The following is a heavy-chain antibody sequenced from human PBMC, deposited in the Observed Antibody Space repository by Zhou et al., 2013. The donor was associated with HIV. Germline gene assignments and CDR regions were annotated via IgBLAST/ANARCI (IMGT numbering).Heavy chain of an antibody. V-gene: IGHV1-69*04. CDR1: GGTFSSYA. Sequence: QVQLVQSGAEVKKPGSSVKVSCKASGGTFSSYAISWVRQAPGQGLEWMGRIIPILGIANYAQKFQGRVTITADKSTSTAYMELSSLRSEDTAVYYCARDASRQQLGGEDYWGQGNPGSPSPQ. CDR2: IIPILGIA. D-gene: IGHD6-13*01. CDR3: ARDASRQQLGGEDY. J-gene: IGHJ4*02.